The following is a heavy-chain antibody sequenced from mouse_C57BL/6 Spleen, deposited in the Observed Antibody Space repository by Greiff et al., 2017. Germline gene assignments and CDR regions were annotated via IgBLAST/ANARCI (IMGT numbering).Heavy chain of an antibody. J-gene: IGHJ1*03. D-gene: IGHD1-1*01. Sequence: EVKLEESGPELVKPGASVKIPCKASGYTFTDYNMDWVKQSHGKSLEWIGDINPNNGGTIYNQKFKGKATLTVDKSSSTAYMELRSLTSEDTAVYYCARCGITTVVEGYFDVWGTGTTVTVSS. V-gene: IGHV1-18*01. CDR3: ARCGITTVVEGYFDV. CDR1: GYTFTDYN. CDR2: INPNNGGT.